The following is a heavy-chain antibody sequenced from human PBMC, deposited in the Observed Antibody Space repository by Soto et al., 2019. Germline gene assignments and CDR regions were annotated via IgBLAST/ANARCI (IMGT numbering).Heavy chain of an antibody. Sequence: QVQLQEAGPGLVKPSQTLSLTCSVSGDSISRGFHYWSWIRQPPGKGLELIGHIYYSGSTFYNPSLKSRVAISVDTSKKQFSLKLNSITAAATAVYYCARYSSSPNWFDPWGQGTLVTVSS. J-gene: IGHJ5*02. D-gene: IGHD6-13*01. CDR2: IYYSGST. CDR1: GDSISRGFHY. V-gene: IGHV4-31*03. CDR3: ARYSSSPNWFDP.